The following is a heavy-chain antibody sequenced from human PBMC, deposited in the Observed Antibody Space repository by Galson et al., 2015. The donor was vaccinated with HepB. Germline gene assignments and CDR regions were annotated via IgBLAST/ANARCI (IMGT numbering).Heavy chain of an antibody. CDR2: ISGSGGSA. CDR3: AKGSERTGEYYYYYGMDV. D-gene: IGHD7-27*01. Sequence: SLRLSCAASGFTFSSYAMSWVRQAPGKGLEWVSAISGSGGSAYYADSVKGRFTISRDNSKNTLYLQMNSLRAEDTAVYYCAKGSERTGEYYYYYGMDVWGQGTTVTVSS. V-gene: IGHV3-23*01. J-gene: IGHJ6*02. CDR1: GFTFSSYA.